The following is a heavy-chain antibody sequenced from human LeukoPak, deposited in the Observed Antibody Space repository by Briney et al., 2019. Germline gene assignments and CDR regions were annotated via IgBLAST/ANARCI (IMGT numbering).Heavy chain of an antibody. D-gene: IGHD3-22*01. CDR2: INHSGST. Sequence: PSETLSLICAVYGGSFSGYYWSWIRQPPGKGLEWIGEINHSGSTNYNPSLKSRVTISVDTSKNQFSLKLSSVTAADTAVYYCARGNYEGSLDYWGQGTLVTVSS. V-gene: IGHV4-34*01. CDR1: GGSFSGYY. CDR3: ARGNYEGSLDY. J-gene: IGHJ4*02.